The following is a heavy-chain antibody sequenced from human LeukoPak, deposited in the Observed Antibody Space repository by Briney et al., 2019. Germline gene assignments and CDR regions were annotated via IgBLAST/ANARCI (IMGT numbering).Heavy chain of an antibody. D-gene: IGHD6-13*01. CDR2: INHRGST. V-gene: IGHV4-34*01. Sequence: PSETLSLTCAVYGGSFSGYYWSWIRQPPGKGLEWIGEINHRGSTNYIPSLKSRVTISVDTSKNQFSLKLSSVTAADTAVYYCARSRIAAAAPPDYWGQGTLVTVSS. J-gene: IGHJ4*02. CDR1: GGSFSGYY. CDR3: ARSRIAAAAPPDY.